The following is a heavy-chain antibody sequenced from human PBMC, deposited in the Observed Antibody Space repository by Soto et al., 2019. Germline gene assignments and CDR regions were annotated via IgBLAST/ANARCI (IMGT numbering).Heavy chain of an antibody. CDR2: VIPPFRTS. V-gene: IGHV1-69*01. CDR3: ARVLYYGSGSYSPYGMDV. Sequence: QVQLVQSGAEVKKPGSSVKVSCKTSGVSFNNNGIGWVRQAPGHGLEGMGGVIPPFRTSNYARKFQGRISITADASTGTVNMELSSLTSEDTAQYYCARVLYYGSGSYSPYGMDVWGQGTTVTVSS. CDR1: GVSFNNNG. D-gene: IGHD3-10*01. J-gene: IGHJ6*02.